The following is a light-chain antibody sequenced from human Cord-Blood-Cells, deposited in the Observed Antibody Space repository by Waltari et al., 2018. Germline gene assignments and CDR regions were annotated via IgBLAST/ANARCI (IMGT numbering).Light chain of an antibody. CDR2: GAS. CDR3: QQYGSSPT. CDR1: QSVSSSY. J-gene: IGKJ1*01. V-gene: IGKV3-20*01. Sequence: DIVLTQSPGTLSWSPGERAPLSCRASQSVSSSYLAWYQQKPGQAPRLLIYGASSRATGIPDRFSGSGSETDFTLTISRLGPEDFAVYYCQQYGSSPTFGQGTKVEIK.